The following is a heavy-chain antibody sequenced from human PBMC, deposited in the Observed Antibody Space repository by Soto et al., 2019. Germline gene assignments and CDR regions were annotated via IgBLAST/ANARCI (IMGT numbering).Heavy chain of an antibody. J-gene: IGHJ4*02. D-gene: IGHD6-6*01. CDR1: GFTFDMFW. Sequence: EVQLVESGGGVVQPGGSLRLSCVVSGFTFDMFWMHWVRQVPGKGLMWVADINGQGSSTKYADSVKGRITISRDNAKNTLYLEMNRLRGDDTSIYDCARDARLAARPIDYWGQGPLVAVAS. V-gene: IGHV3-74*01. CDR2: INGQGSST. CDR3: ARDARLAARPIDY.